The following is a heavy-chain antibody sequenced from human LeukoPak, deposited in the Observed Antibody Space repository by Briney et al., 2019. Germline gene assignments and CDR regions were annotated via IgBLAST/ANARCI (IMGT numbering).Heavy chain of an antibody. V-gene: IGHV1-18*01. D-gene: IGHD5-12*01. J-gene: IGHJ6*02. Sequence: GASVKVSCKASGYTFTSYGISWVRQAPGQGLEWMGWISAYNGNTNYAQKLQGRVTMTTDTSTSTAYMELRSLRSDDTAVYYCARDRGYSGYGYYYYGMDVWGQGTTVTVSS. CDR3: ARDRGYSGYGYYYYGMDV. CDR2: ISAYNGNT. CDR1: GYTFTSYG.